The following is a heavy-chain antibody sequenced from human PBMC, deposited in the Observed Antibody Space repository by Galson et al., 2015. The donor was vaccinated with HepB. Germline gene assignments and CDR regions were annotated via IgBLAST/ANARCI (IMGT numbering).Heavy chain of an antibody. D-gene: IGHD3-10*01. J-gene: IGHJ2*01. CDR1: GFTFSSYT. V-gene: IGHV3-48*02. CDR3: ARVYFGSGSSSAYWYFDL. CDR2: ISSTGTTM. Sequence: SLRLSCAASGFTFSSYTMNWDRQAPGKGLESVSYISSTGTTMYYADSAKGRFTISRDNAQNSLYLQMNSLRDEDTAVYYCARVYFGSGSSSAYWYFDLCGRGALVTVSS.